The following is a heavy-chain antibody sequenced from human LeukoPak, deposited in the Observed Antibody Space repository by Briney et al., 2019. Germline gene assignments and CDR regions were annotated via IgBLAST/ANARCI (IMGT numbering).Heavy chain of an antibody. Sequence: PGGSLRLSCAASGFTVSSNEMSWVRQAPGKGLEWIGEIYHSGSTNYNPSLKSRVTISVDKSKNQFSLKLSSVTAADTAVYYCARDNRYCIVGYCSNWFDPWGQGTLVTVSS. D-gene: IGHD2-15*01. J-gene: IGHJ5*02. CDR3: ARDNRYCIVGYCSNWFDP. CDR1: GFTVSSNE. CDR2: IYHSGST. V-gene: IGHV4-4*02.